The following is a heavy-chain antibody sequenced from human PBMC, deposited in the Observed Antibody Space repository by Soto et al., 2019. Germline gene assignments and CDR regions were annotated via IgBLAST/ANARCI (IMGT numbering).Heavy chain of an antibody. V-gene: IGHV3-7*01. Sequence: GGSLRLSCAASGFTFSSYWMSWVRQAPGKGLEWVANIKQDGSEKYYVDSVKGRFTISRDNAKNSLYLQMNSLRAEDTAVYYCARDDWNLTPYYYYYMDVWGKGTTVTVSS. CDR1: GFTFSSYW. D-gene: IGHD1-7*01. CDR3: ARDDWNLTPYYYYYMDV. J-gene: IGHJ6*03. CDR2: IKQDGSEK.